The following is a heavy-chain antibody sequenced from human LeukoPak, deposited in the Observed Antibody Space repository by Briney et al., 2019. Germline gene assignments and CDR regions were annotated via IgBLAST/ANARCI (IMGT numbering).Heavy chain of an antibody. D-gene: IGHD1-7*01. CDR3: VKILGTTGGESYLFEY. J-gene: IGHJ4*02. V-gene: IGHV4-4*07. CDR2: IYTSGST. Sequence: SETLSLTCTVSGGSISSNYWSWIRQPAGMGLEYIGRIYTSGSTNYNPSFKSRVTMSVDTSKDQFSLKLNSVTAADTAVYYCVKILGTTGGESYLFEYWGQGTLVTVSS. CDR1: GGSISSNY.